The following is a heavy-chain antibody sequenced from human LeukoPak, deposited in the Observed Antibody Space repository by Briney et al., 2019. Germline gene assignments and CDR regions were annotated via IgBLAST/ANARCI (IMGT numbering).Heavy chain of an antibody. J-gene: IGHJ6*02. Sequence: PGGSLRLSCAASGFTFSSYWMSWVRQAPGKGLEWVANIKEDGSEKHYVDSVKGRFTISRDNAKNSLYLQMNSLRAEDTAVYFCARAPMIRGVMDYGMDVWGQGTTVTVSS. D-gene: IGHD3-10*01. CDR3: ARAPMIRGVMDYGMDV. CDR2: IKEDGSEK. CDR1: GFTFSSYW. V-gene: IGHV3-7*01.